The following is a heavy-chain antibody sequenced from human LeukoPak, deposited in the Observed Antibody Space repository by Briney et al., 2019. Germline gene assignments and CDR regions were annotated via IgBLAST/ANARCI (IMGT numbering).Heavy chain of an antibody. Sequence: PGGSLRLSCAASGFTFSGYGMHWVRQAPGKGLEWVAVISHDGSKKYYADSVKGRFTISRDNSKNTLFLQMNSLRADDTAVYFCAKDQKSIAATGYDYWGQGTLVTVSS. CDR2: ISHDGSKK. D-gene: IGHD6-13*01. J-gene: IGHJ4*02. CDR3: AKDQKSIAATGYDY. V-gene: IGHV3-30*18. CDR1: GFTFSGYG.